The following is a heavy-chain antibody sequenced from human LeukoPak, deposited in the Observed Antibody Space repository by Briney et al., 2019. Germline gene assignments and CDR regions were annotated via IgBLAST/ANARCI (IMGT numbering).Heavy chain of an antibody. V-gene: IGHV3-74*01. CDR2: IESDGSRT. CDR3: ARGYYYDSSGPNIPFDY. CDR1: GFTFSSYW. D-gene: IGHD3-22*01. J-gene: IGHJ4*02. Sequence: GGSLRLSCAASGFTFSSYWMSWVRQAPGKGLVWVSRIESDGSRTTYADSVKGRFTISRDNAKNTLYLQMNSLRAEDTAVYYCARGYYYDSSGPNIPFDYWGQGTLVTVSS.